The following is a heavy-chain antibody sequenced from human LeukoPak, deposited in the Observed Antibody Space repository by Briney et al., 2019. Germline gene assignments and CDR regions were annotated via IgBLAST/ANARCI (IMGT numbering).Heavy chain of an antibody. CDR1: GGSFSGYY. CDR3: AKSNGYGLIDI. V-gene: IGHV4-34*01. CDR2: INHSGST. J-gene: IGHJ3*02. Sequence: PSETLSLTCAVYGGSFSGYYWSWIRQPPGKGLEWIGEINHSGSTNYNPSLKSRVTISVDTSKNQFSLKLNSVTAADTAVYYCAKSNGYGLIDIWGQGTMVTVSS. D-gene: IGHD3-10*01.